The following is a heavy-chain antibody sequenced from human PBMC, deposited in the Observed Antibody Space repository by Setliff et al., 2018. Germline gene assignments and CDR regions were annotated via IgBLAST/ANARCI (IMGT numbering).Heavy chain of an antibody. D-gene: IGHD6-13*01. J-gene: IGHJ4*02. V-gene: IGHV1-46*01. CDR3: VRGGLAAAGKKGVFEH. CDR2: INTGGGSA. CDR1: GYAFINYY. Sequence: ASVKVSCKASGYAFINYYMFWVRQAPGQGPEWMGTINTGGGSASIVDQFQGRVTMTRDTSTSTVYSELNSLRSDDTAVYYCVRGGLAAAGKKGVFEHWGQGTLVTVSS.